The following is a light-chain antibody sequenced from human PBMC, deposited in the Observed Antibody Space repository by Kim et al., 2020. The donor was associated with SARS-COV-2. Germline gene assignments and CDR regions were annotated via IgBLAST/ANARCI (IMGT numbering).Light chain of an antibody. V-gene: IGKV1-39*01. J-gene: IGKJ1*01. CDR2: AAS. CDR3: QQSYRTPRT. CDR1: QSISSY. Sequence: ASVGDRVTITCRASQSISSYLNWYQQKPGNAPKLLIYAASSLQSGVPSRFSGSGSGTDFTLTISSLQPEDFATYYCQQSYRTPRTFGQGTKVDIK.